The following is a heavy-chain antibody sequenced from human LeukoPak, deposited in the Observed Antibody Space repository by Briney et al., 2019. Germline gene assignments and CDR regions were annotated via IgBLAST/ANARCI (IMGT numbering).Heavy chain of an antibody. CDR2: ISYDGSNK. V-gene: IGHV3-30*04. J-gene: IGHJ4*02. D-gene: IGHD5-12*01. CDR1: GFTFSSYA. CDR3: ARVDSGSADC. Sequence: PGRSLRLSCAASGFTFSSYAMHWVRQAPGKGLEWVAVISYDGSNKYYADSVKGRFTISRDNSKNTLYLQMNSLRAEDTAVYYCARVDSGSADCWGQGTLVTVSS.